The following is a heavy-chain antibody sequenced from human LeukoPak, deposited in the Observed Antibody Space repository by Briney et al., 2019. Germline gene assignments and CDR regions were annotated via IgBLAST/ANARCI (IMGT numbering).Heavy chain of an antibody. V-gene: IGHV3-48*01. CDR2: ISSSSSTI. CDR3: ASLSDGRFWGSYRTAD. CDR1: GFTFSSYS. D-gene: IGHD3-16*02. J-gene: IGHJ4*02. Sequence: PGGSLRLPCAASGFTFSSYSMNWVRQAPGKGLEWVSYISSSSSTIYYADSVKGRFTISRDNAKNSLYLQMNSLRAEDTAVYYCASLSDGRFWGSYRTADWGQGTLVTVSS.